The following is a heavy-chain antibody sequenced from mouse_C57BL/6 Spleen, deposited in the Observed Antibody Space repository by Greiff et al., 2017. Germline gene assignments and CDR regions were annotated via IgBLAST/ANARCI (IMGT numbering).Heavy chain of an antibody. CDR3: ARGNDGYAMDY. CDR2: IYPGDGDT. J-gene: IGHJ4*01. D-gene: IGHD2-3*01. Sequence: VKLMESGAELVKPGASVKISCKASGYAFSSYWMNWVKQRPGKGLEWIGQIYPGDGDTNYNGKFKGKATLTADKSSSTAYMQLSSLTSEDSAVYFCARGNDGYAMDYWGQGTSVTVSS. CDR1: GYAFSSYW. V-gene: IGHV1-80*01.